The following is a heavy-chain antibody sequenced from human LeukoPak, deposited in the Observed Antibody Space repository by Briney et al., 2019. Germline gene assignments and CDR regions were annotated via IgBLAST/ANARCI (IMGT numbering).Heavy chain of an antibody. J-gene: IGHJ4*02. V-gene: IGHV4-39*01. CDR1: GGSISSSSYF. CDR2: TYYSGST. CDR3: ARAAVAGPYYFDY. D-gene: IGHD6-19*01. Sequence: PSETLSLTCTVSGGSISSSSYFWGWIRQPPGKGLEWIGSTYYSGSTYYNPSLKSRVTISVDTSKNQFSLKLSSVTAADTAVYYCARAAVAGPYYFDYWGQGTLVTVSS.